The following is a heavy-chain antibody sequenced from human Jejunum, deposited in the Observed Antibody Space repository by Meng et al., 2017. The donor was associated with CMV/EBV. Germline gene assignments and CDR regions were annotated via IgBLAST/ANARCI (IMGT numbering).Heavy chain of an antibody. CDR3: TRAVDTRYYYYAIDV. CDR2: IRGKGFGEAT. CDR1: FDEYA. D-gene: IGHD2-15*01. Sequence: FDEYALTWVRQAPGQGPEWISLIRGKGFGEATEYAASVKGRFTVSRDDSKGIAYLQMNSLKPEDTAVYYCTRAVDTRYYYYAIDVWGQGTTVTVSS. V-gene: IGHV3-49*04. J-gene: IGHJ6*02.